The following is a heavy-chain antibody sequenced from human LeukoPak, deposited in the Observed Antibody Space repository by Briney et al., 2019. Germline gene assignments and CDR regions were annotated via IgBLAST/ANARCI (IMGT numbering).Heavy chain of an antibody. CDR3: ARILYYDFWSGYYLTGEGGADY. J-gene: IGHJ4*02. Sequence: QSGGSLRLSCAASGFTFSDYYMSWIRQAPGKGLEWVANIKQDGSEKYYVDSVKGRFTISRDNAKNSLYLQMNSLRAEDTAVYYCARILYYDFWSGYYLTGEGGADYWGQGTLVTVSS. CDR1: GFTFSDYY. V-gene: IGHV3-7*01. D-gene: IGHD3-3*01. CDR2: IKQDGSEK.